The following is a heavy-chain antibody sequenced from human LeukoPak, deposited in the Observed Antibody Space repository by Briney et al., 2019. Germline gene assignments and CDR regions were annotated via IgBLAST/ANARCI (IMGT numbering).Heavy chain of an antibody. Sequence: GGSLRLSCAASGFTFSSYWMSWVRQAPGKGLEWVAIIKQDGSEKYYVDSVKGRFTISRDNAEKSLYLQMNSLRAEDTAVCYCATSRTSGYCCQGTLLIVSS. J-gene: IGHJ4*02. CDR1: GFTFSSYW. CDR3: ATSRTSGY. D-gene: IGHD1-14*01. CDR2: IKQDGSEK. V-gene: IGHV3-7*03.